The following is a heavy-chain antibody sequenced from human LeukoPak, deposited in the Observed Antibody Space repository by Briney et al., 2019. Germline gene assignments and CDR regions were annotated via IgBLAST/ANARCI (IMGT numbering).Heavy chain of an antibody. CDR3: ARDRHCSSTSCYNDY. CDR1: GFTFDDYG. J-gene: IGHJ4*02. Sequence: GGSLRLSCAASGFTFDDYGMSWVRQAPGKGLEWVSGINWNGGSTGYADSVKGRFTISRDNAKNSLYLQMNSLRAEDTALYYCARDRHCSSTSCYNDYWGQRTLVTVSS. CDR2: INWNGGST. V-gene: IGHV3-20*04. D-gene: IGHD2-2*02.